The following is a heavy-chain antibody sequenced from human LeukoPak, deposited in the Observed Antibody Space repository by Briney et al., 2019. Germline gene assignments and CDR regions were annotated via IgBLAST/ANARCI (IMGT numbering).Heavy chain of an antibody. V-gene: IGHV4-59*01. J-gene: IGHJ5*02. CDR3: ARVVETIQWATWFDP. Sequence: SETLSLTCTVSGGSISSYYWSWIRQTPGKGLEWIGYVYYSGTTVYNPSLRSRVTVSVDTSKNEFSLKLSSMTTADTAVYYCARVVETIQWATWFDPWGQGTLVTVSS. D-gene: IGHD5-24*01. CDR2: VYYSGTT. CDR1: GGSISSYY.